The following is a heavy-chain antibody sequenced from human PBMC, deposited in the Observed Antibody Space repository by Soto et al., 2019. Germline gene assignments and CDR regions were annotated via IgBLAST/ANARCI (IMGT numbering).Heavy chain of an antibody. V-gene: IGHV4-31*03. J-gene: IGHJ3*02. CDR1: GGSISSGGYY. CDR2: IYYSGST. Sequence: QVQLQESGPGLVKPSQTLSLTCTVSGGSISSGGYYWSWIRQHPGKGLEWIGYIYYSGSTYYNPSLKSRVTISVDTYKNQFSLKLRSVTAAGTAVYYCARGPQQLGVFSCAFDIWGQGTMVTGSS. CDR3: ARGPQQLGVFSCAFDI. D-gene: IGHD6-13*01.